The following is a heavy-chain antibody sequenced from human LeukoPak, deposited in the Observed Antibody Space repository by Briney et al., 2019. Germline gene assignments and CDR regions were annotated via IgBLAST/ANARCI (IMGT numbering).Heavy chain of an antibody. CDR1: GGSISSSSYY. CDR2: IYYSGST. Sequence: SSETLSLTCTVSGGSISSSSYYWGWIRQPPGKGLEWIGSIYYSGSTYYNPSLKSRVTISVDTSKNQFSLKLSSVTAADTAVYYCASYTGSGSYRNYWGQGTLVTVSS. J-gene: IGHJ4*02. CDR3: ASYTGSGSYRNY. V-gene: IGHV4-39*01. D-gene: IGHD1-26*01.